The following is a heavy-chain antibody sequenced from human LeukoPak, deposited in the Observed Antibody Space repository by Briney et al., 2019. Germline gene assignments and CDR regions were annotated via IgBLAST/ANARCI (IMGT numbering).Heavy chain of an antibody. CDR3: AKAAAITIFGVVIVNFDY. Sequence: PGASLRLSCAASGFTFSSYAMSWVRQAPGKGLEWVSAISGSGGSTYYADSVKGRFTISRDNSKNTLYLQMNSPRAEDTAVYYCAKAAAITIFGVVIVNFDYWGQGTLVTVSS. CDR2: ISGSGGST. CDR1: GFTFSSYA. V-gene: IGHV3-23*01. D-gene: IGHD3-3*01. J-gene: IGHJ4*02.